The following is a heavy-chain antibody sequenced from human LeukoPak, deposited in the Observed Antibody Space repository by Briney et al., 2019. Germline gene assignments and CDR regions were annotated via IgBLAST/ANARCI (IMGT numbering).Heavy chain of an antibody. J-gene: IGHJ4*02. Sequence: ASVKVSCKASGGTFSSYAISWVRQAPGQGLEWMGRIIPILGIANYAQKFQDRVTITTDESTSTVYMELTSLRNADTAVYYCAGDYTYCSDGLCRPQFDYWGQGTVVTVSS. CDR3: AGDYTYCSDGLCRPQFDY. V-gene: IGHV1-69*04. D-gene: IGHD5-24*01. CDR1: GGTFSSYA. CDR2: IIPILGIA.